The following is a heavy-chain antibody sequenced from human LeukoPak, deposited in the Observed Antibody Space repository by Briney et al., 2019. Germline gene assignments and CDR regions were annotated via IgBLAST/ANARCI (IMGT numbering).Heavy chain of an antibody. CDR1: GGSISSGDYD. V-gene: IGHV4-30-4*08. Sequence: SQTLSLTCTVSGGSISSGDYDWSWIRQPPGKGLEWIGYIYYSGSTYYNPSLKSRVTISVDTSKNQFSLKLSSVTAADTAVYYCAREGIAAAGTGFDYWGQGTLVTVSS. J-gene: IGHJ4*02. CDR3: AREGIAAAGTGFDY. CDR2: IYYSGST. D-gene: IGHD6-13*01.